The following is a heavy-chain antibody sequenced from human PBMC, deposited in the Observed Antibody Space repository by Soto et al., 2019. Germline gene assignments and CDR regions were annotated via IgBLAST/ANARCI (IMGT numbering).Heavy chain of an antibody. CDR3: ARHRIEVVWRGFDF. CDR1: TDSSSFTNSY. D-gene: IGHD3-10*01. J-gene: IGHJ4*02. Sequence: SETLSLTCTVSTDSSSFTNSYWGWIRQPRGKGLQWIGSSSYNGGTFYNPSLKGRVVISFDTSKKQSSLQVTSVTAADTAVYFCARHRIEVVWRGFDFWGQGSPVTVS. CDR2: SSYNGGT. V-gene: IGHV4-39*01.